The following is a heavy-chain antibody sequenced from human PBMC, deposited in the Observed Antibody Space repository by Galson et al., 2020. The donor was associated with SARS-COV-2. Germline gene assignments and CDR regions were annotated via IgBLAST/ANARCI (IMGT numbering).Heavy chain of an antibody. CDR2: INTHGNST. CDR3: ARQSAMDV. J-gene: IGHJ6*02. Sequence: ALHGESLKISCAGSGFTFENYWMHWVRQAPGKGLVWVSRINTHGNSTNYADSVRGRFTISRDNAKNTLYLQMDSLRVEDTAVYYCARQSAMDVWGHGTTVTVSS. CDR1: GFTFENYW. V-gene: IGHV3-74*01.